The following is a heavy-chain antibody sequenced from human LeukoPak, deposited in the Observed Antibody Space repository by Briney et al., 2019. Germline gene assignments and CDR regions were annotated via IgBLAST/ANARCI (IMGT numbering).Heavy chain of an antibody. CDR2: IIPILGIA. J-gene: IGHJ3*02. Sequence: ASVKVSCKASGGTFSSYAISWVRQAPGQGLEWMGRIIPILGIANYAQKFQGRVTITADKSTSTAYMELSSLRSGDTAVYYCARPGHCSGGSCYSENAFDIWGQGTMVTVSS. CDR3: ARPGHCSGGSCYSENAFDI. CDR1: GGTFSSYA. D-gene: IGHD2-15*01. V-gene: IGHV1-69*04.